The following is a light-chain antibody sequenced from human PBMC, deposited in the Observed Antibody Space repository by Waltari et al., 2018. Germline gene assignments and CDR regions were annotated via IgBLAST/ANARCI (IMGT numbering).Light chain of an antibody. V-gene: IGKV3-11*01. CDR3: HHYYIPPLT. J-gene: IGKJ5*01. CDR2: DAS. CDR1: QGVTKY. Sequence: EIVLTQSPAILSLSPGERATLSCRPSQGVTKYLSWYQLKPGQAPRLLIYDASNRATGIPTRLSGSGSGTDFTLTISSLQAEDVAVYYCHHYYIPPLTFGQGTRLEI.